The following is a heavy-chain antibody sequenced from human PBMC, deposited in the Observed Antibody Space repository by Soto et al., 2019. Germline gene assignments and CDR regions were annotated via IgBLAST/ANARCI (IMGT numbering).Heavy chain of an antibody. V-gene: IGHV3-30*18. D-gene: IGHD1-26*01. CDR2: ISYDGGNK. CDR3: AKDSGSYGLGYYYYGMDV. CDR1: GFTFSSYG. Sequence: GGSLRLSCAASGFTFSSYGMHWVRQAPGKGLEWVAVISYDGGNKYYADSVKGRFTISRDNSKNTLYLQMNSLRAEDTAVYYCAKDSGSYGLGYYYYGMDVWGQGTTVTVSS. J-gene: IGHJ6*02.